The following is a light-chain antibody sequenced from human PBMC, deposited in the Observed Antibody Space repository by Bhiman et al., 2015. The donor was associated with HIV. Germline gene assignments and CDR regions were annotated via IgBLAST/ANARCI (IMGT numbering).Light chain of an antibody. Sequence: QPVLTQPPSVSGAPGQRVTISCTGSSSNIGAGYDVHWYQQLPGTAPKLLIYYDDLLSSGVSDRFSASKAGTSASLAISGLQSEDEADYYCSAWDDSLNGVVFGGGTKVTVL. CDR3: SAWDDSLNGVV. CDR1: SSNIGAGYD. CDR2: YDD. V-gene: IGLV1-50*01. J-gene: IGLJ2*01.